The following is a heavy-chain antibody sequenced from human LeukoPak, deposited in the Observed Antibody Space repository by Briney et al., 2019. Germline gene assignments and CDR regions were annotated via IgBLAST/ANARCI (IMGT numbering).Heavy chain of an antibody. J-gene: IGHJ6*02. V-gene: IGHV4-59*08. CDR3: ASHNRRIVGATRTGGYYYGMDV. D-gene: IGHD1-26*01. Sequence: PSETMSLTCTVSGGSISSYYWSWIRQPPGKGLERIGYIYYSGSTNYNPSLKSRVTISVDTSKNQFSLKLSSVTAADTAVYYCASHNRRIVGATRTGGYYYGMDVWGQGTTVTVSS. CDR1: GGSISSYY. CDR2: IYYSGST.